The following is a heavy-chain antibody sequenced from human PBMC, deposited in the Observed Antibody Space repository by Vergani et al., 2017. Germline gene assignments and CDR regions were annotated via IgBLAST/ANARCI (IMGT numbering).Heavy chain of an antibody. J-gene: IGHJ2*01. CDR3: ASDIVVVPAANWYFDL. D-gene: IGHD2-2*01. Sequence: EVQLVESGGGLVQPGGSLRLSCAASGFTFSSYEMIWVRQAPGKGLEWVSYISSSSSYIYYADSVKGRFTISRDNAKNSLYLQMNSLRAEDTAVYYCASDIVVVPAANWYFDLWGRGTLVTVSS. V-gene: IGHV3-21*05. CDR2: ISSSSSYI. CDR1: GFTFSSYE.